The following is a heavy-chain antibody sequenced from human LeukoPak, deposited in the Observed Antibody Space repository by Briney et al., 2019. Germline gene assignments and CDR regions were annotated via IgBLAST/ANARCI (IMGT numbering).Heavy chain of an antibody. CDR2: ISGTSSTI. D-gene: IGHD5/OR15-5a*01. CDR1: GFTFSSYA. Sequence: PGGSLRPSCAASGFTFSSYAMNWVRQGPGTGLEWVSYISGTSSTIYYADSVKGRFTISRDNAKNSLYLQMNSLRAEDTAVYYCARVLQTLGGVSFDYWGQGTLVTVSS. V-gene: IGHV3-48*01. J-gene: IGHJ4*02. CDR3: ARVLQTLGGVSFDY.